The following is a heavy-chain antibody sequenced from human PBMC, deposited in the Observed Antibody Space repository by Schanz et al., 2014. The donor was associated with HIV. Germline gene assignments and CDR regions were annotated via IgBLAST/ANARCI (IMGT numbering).Heavy chain of an antibody. CDR2: ISYDGRNK. V-gene: IGHV3-30*18. CDR1: GFTFDSFG. D-gene: IGHD3-22*01. Sequence: VQLAESGGGVVRPGRSLRLSCAASGFTFDSFGMHWVRQAPGKGLEWGAVISYDGRNKYQAASVKGRFTVSRDNAKNTVYLQMKSLRVEDTAVYYCAKDRNQYDSRYIGKGNYYYYYGMDVWGQGTTVTVSS. J-gene: IGHJ6*02. CDR3: AKDRNQYDSRYIGKGNYYYYYGMDV.